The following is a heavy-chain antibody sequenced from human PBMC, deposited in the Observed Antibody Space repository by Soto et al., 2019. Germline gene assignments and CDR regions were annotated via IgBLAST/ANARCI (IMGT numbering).Heavy chain of an antibody. CDR1: GGSISSSSYY. CDR2: IYYSGST. J-gene: IGHJ5*02. D-gene: IGHD3-3*02. V-gene: IGHV4-39*01. Sequence: SETLSLTCTVSGGSISSSSYYWGWIRQPPGKGLEWIGSIYYSGSTYYNPSLKSRVTISVDTSKNQFSLKLSSVTAADTAVYYCASHKIAFSNWFDPSGQGTLVTVSS. CDR3: ASHKIAFSNWFDP.